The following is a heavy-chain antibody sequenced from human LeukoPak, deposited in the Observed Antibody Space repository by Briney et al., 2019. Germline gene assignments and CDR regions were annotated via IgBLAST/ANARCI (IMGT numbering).Heavy chain of an antibody. CDR1: GFTVSSNY. Sequence: GGSLRLSCAASGFTVSSNYMSWVRQAPGKGLEWVSVIYSGGSTYYADSVEGRFTISRDNSKNTLYLQMNSLRAEDTAVYYCARGSSALEVATITAFDIWGQGTMVTVSS. J-gene: IGHJ3*02. CDR2: IYSGGST. CDR3: ARGSSALEVATITAFDI. V-gene: IGHV3-53*01. D-gene: IGHD5-24*01.